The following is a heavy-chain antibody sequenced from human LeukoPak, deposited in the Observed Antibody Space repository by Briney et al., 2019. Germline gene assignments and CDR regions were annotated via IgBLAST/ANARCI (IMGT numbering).Heavy chain of an antibody. CDR1: GYSISSGYY. CDR3: ARGAYDSSGYYLRWFDP. Sequence: SETLSLTCTVSGYSISSGYYWGWIRQPPGKGLEWIGSIYHSGSTYYNPSLKSRVTISVDTSKNQFSLKLSSVTAADTAVYYCARGAYDSSGYYLRWFDPRGQGTLVTVSS. D-gene: IGHD3-22*01. CDR2: IYHSGST. J-gene: IGHJ5*02. V-gene: IGHV4-38-2*02.